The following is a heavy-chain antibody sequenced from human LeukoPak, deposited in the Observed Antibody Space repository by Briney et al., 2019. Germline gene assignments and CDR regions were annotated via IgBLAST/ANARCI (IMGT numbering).Heavy chain of an antibody. Sequence: PGGSLRLSCAASGFTFSSYAMSWVRQAAGKGLEWVSAISGSGGSTYYADSVKGRFTISRDNSKNTLYRQMNSLRAEDTAVYYCATPGDSRNPGNYWGQGTLVTVSS. J-gene: IGHJ4*02. D-gene: IGHD4-17*01. V-gene: IGHV3-23*01. CDR1: GFTFSSYA. CDR3: ATPGDSRNPGNY. CDR2: ISGSGGST.